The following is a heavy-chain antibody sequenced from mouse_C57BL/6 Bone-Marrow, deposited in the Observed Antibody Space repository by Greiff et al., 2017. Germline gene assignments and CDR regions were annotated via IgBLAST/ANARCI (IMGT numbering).Heavy chain of an antibody. D-gene: IGHD1-1*01. V-gene: IGHV14-4*01. J-gene: IGHJ4*01. Sequence: EVKLQESGAELVRPGASVKLSCTASGFNIKDDYMHWVKQRPEQGLEWIGWIDPENGDTEYDSKFQGKATLTADTSSNTAYLQLSSLTSEDTAVYYCTTLLITTLDYWGQGTSVTVSS. CDR2: IDPENGDT. CDR1: GFNIKDDY. CDR3: TTLLITTLDY.